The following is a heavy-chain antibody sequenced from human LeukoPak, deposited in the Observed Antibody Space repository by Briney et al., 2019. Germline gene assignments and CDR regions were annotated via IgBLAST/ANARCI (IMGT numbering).Heavy chain of an antibody. CDR3: ARVYSIAVAGTRWFDP. CDR1: GYTFTGYY. CDR2: INTNSGGT. D-gene: IGHD6-19*01. V-gene: IGHV1-2*02. Sequence: GASVKVSCKASGYTFTGYYMHWVRQAPGQGLEWMGWINTNSGGTNYAQKFQGRVTMTRDTSISTAYMELSRLRSDDTAVYYCARVYSIAVAGTRWFDPWGRGTLVTVSS. J-gene: IGHJ5*02.